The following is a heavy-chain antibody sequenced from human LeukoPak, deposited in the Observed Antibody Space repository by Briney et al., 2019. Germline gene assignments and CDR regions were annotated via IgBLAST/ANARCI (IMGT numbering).Heavy chain of an antibody. V-gene: IGHV1-2*02. Sequence: GASVKVSCKASGHTFIGYYIHWVRQAPGQGLEWMGWINPTNGATNYAQKFQGRVTMTRDTSISVAYMELSRLRSDDTAVYYCAGPQTSGYFDYWGRGTLVTVSS. D-gene: IGHD1-26*01. CDR2: INPTNGAT. J-gene: IGHJ4*02. CDR1: GHTFIGYY. CDR3: AGPQTSGYFDY.